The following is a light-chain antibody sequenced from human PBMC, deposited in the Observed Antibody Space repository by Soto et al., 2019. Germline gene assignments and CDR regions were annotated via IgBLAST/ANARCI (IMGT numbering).Light chain of an antibody. V-gene: IGKV4-1*01. CDR2: WAY. CDR3: QQYGNSPIT. J-gene: IGKJ5*01. CDR1: QSVLYRSNNQHC. Sequence: DIVMTQSPDSLAVSLGERATINCESSQSVLYRSNNQHCLAWYQQKPGQPPKLLIYWAYTRESGVPDRFSGGGSGTDFTLTISRLEPEDFAVYYCQQYGNSPITFGQGTRLEIK.